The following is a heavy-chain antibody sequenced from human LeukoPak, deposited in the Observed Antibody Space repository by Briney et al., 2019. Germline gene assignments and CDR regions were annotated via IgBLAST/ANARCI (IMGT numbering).Heavy chain of an antibody. V-gene: IGHV3-74*01. CDR1: GFTFSSYW. D-gene: IGHD3-10*01. J-gene: IGHJ3*02. CDR3: AKDIGGEDAFDI. CDR2: INSDGSST. Sequence: GGSLRLSCAASGFTFSSYWMHWVRQAPGKGLVWVSRINSDGSSTSYADSVKGRFTISRDNSKNTLYLQMNSLRAEDTAVYYCAKDIGGEDAFDIWGQGTMVTVSS.